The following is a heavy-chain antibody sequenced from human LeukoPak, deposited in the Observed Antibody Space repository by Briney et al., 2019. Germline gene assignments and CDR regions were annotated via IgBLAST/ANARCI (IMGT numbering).Heavy chain of an antibody. V-gene: IGHV3-7*01. Sequence: WIRQPPGKGLEWVAIIDKDGNEIKYVDSVKGRFTLSRDNAKNSVYLQMNSLTTEDTALYYCVTDGDKWNDFEYWGQGTLVTVSS. D-gene: IGHD1-1*01. CDR2: IDKDGNEI. J-gene: IGHJ4*02. CDR3: VTDGDKWNDFEY.